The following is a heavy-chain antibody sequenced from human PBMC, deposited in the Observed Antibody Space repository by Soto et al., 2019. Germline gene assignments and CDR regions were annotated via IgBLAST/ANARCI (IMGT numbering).Heavy chain of an antibody. CDR1: CGSISSYY. D-gene: IGHD2-15*01. J-gene: IGHJ6*02. CDR2: IYYSGST. V-gene: IGHV4-59*01. CDR3: ARARLYCSGGSCYSPYYYYYGMDV. Sequence: SETLSLTCTVSCGSISSYYWSWIRQPPGKGLEWIGYIYYSGSTNYNPSLKSRVTISVDTSKNQFSLKLSSVTAADTAVYYCARARLYCSGGSCYSPYYYYYGMDVWGQGTTVTVSS.